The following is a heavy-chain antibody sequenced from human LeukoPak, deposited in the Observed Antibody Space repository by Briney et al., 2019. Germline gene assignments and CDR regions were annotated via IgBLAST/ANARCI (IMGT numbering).Heavy chain of an antibody. Sequence: GGSLRLSCTASGFTFGDYAMSWVRQAPGKGLEWVGFIRSKAYGGTTEYAASVKGRFTISRDDSKSIAYLQMNSLKTEDTAVYYCTRVAEGSGWSPTDYWGQGTLVTVSS. CDR1: GFTFGDYA. J-gene: IGHJ4*02. D-gene: IGHD6-19*01. CDR3: TRVAEGSGWSPTDY. CDR2: IRSKAYGGTT. V-gene: IGHV3-49*04.